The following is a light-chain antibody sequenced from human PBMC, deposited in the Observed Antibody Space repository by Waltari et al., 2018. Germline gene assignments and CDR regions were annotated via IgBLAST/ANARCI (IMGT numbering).Light chain of an antibody. CDR3: QQYNTWPPWT. CDR1: QTVSSN. J-gene: IGKJ1*01. Sequence: ETVITHPLPTLSASPGESAPLSCRTSQTVSSNLAWYQQKPGQAPRLLIYGASIRATGVPARFSGSGSGTQFTLTIHSLQSEDFAIYYCQQYNTWPPWTFGQGTKVDIK. V-gene: IGKV3-15*01. CDR2: GAS.